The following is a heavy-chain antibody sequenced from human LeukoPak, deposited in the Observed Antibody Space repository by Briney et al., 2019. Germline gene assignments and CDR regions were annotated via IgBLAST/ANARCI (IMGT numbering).Heavy chain of an antibody. J-gene: IGHJ5*02. V-gene: IGHV1-2*02. D-gene: IGHD3-22*01. Sequence: ASVKVSCKASGYTFTGYYMYWVRQAPGQGLEWMGWITPNTGGTNYAQKFQGKVPMTRATSITTPYMEVSRLRCDDTAVYYCARVVLGYDSRGYYATNTGFDPWGQGTLVIVSS. CDR2: ITPNTGGT. CDR3: ARVVLGYDSRGYYATNTGFDP. CDR1: GYTFTGYY.